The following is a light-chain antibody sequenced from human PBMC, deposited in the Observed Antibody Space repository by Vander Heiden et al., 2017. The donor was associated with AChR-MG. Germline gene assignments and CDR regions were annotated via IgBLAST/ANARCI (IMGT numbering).Light chain of an antibody. CDR1: QSVSSSY. CDR2: GAS. J-gene: IGKJ3*01. V-gene: IGKV3-20*01. Sequence: EIVLTQSPGTLSLSPGERATLSCRASQSVSSSYLAWYQQKPGQAPRLLIYGASSRATGIPDRFSGSGSGTDFTLTISRLEPEDFAVYYCQQYGSSPRIQFTFGPGTKVDIK. CDR3: QQYGSSPRIQFT.